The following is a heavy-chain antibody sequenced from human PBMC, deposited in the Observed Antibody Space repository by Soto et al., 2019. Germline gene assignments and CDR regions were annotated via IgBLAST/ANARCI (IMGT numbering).Heavy chain of an antibody. J-gene: IGHJ6*03. CDR1: GGSISSSSYY. D-gene: IGHD2-15*01. CDR2: IYYSGST. V-gene: IGHV4-39*01. CDR3: ARAGSPHYYYYMDV. Sequence: SETLSLTCTVSGGSISSSSYYWGWIRQPPGKGLEWIGSIYYSGSTYYNPSLKSRVTISVDTSKNQFSLKLSSVTAADTAAYYCARAGSPHYYYYMDVWGKGTTVTVSS.